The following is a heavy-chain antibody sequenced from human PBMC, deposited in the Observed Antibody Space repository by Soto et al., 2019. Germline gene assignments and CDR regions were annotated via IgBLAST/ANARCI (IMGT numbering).Heavy chain of an antibody. J-gene: IGHJ5*02. Sequence: GGSLRLSCAASGFTFSSYDMHWVRQATGKGLEWVSAIGTAGDTYYPGSVKGRFTISRENAKNSLYLQMNSLRAEDTAVYYCARGRLEWLYETPYYNWFDPWGQGTLVTVSS. CDR1: GFTFSSYD. CDR3: ARGRLEWLYETPYYNWFDP. CDR2: IGTAGDT. D-gene: IGHD3-3*01. V-gene: IGHV3-13*01.